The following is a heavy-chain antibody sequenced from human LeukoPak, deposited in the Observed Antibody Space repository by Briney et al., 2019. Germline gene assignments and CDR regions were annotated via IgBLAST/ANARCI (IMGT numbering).Heavy chain of an antibody. Sequence: SQTLSLTCTVSGGSISSGDYYWSWIRQPPGKGLEWIGYIYYSGSTYYNPSLKSRVTISVDTSKNQFSLKLSSVTTADTAVYYCARVYDFWSGYLVDPWGQGILVTVSS. CDR1: GGSISSGDYY. D-gene: IGHD3-3*01. CDR2: IYYSGST. J-gene: IGHJ5*02. CDR3: ARVYDFWSGYLVDP. V-gene: IGHV4-30-4*08.